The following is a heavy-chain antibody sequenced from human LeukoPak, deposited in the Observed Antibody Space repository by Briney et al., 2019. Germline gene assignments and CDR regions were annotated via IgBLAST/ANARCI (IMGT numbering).Heavy chain of an antibody. CDR2: INHSGST. CDR1: GGSFSGYY. CDR3: ARRVLVVTPKYYYYYMDV. J-gene: IGHJ6*03. Sequence: SETLSLTCAVYGGSFSGYYWSWIRQPPGKGLEWIGEINHSGSTNYNPSLKSRVTISVDTSKNQFSLKLSSVTAADTAAYYCARRVLVVTPKYYYYYMDVWAKGTTVTVSS. V-gene: IGHV4-34*01. D-gene: IGHD2-8*02.